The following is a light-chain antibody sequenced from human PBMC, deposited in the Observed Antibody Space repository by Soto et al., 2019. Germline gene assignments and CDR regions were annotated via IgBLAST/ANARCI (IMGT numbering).Light chain of an antibody. CDR1: NSNIGSNT. CDR3: ATWDDSVNGYV. Sequence: QSVLTQTPSASATPGQRVTISCSGTNSNIGSNTITWYQQLPGTAPKRLIHSNNQRPSGVPDRFSASTSGTSASLAISGLQSEDEADYYCATWDDSVNGYVFGTGTKATVL. J-gene: IGLJ1*01. CDR2: SNN. V-gene: IGLV1-44*01.